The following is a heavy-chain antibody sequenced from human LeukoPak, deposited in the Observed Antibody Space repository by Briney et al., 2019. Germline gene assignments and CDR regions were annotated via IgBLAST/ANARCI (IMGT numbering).Heavy chain of an antibody. V-gene: IGHV1-2*02. D-gene: IGHD3-22*01. CDR2: INPNSGGT. CDR3: ARDPLYYYDSSGYLPNWFDP. Sequence: ASVKVSCKASGYTFTGYYMHWVRQAPGQGLEWMGWINPNSGGTNYAQKFQGRVTMTRDTSISTAYMELSRLRSDDTAVYYCARDPLYYYDSSGYLPNWFDPWGQGTLVTVSS. CDR1: GYTFTGYY. J-gene: IGHJ5*02.